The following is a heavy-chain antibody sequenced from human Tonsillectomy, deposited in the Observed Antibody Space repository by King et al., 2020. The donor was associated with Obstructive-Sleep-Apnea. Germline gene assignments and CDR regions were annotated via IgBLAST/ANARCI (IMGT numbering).Heavy chain of an antibody. V-gene: IGHV3-30-3*01. CDR3: ARDHGYSYGYIDYYFDY. D-gene: IGHD5-18*01. CDR1: GFTFSNYA. J-gene: IGHJ4*02. Sequence: QVQLVESGGGVVQPGRSLRLSCAASGFTFSNYAMHWVRQAPGKGLEWVAIISYDGSNKYNADSVKGRFTISRDDSKNTRYLQMNSLRAEDTAVYYCARDHGYSYGYIDYYFDYWGQGTLVTVSS. CDR2: ISYDGSNK.